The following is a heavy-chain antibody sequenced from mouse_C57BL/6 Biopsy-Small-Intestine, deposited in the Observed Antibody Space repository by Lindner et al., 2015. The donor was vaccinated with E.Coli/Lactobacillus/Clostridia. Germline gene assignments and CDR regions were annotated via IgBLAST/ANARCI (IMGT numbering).Heavy chain of an antibody. CDR1: GYTFINYW. CDR2: IFPGGVYT. J-gene: IGHJ2*01. CDR3: ARAHYGGAFDS. V-gene: IGHV1-63*01. Sequence: VQLQESGAEVVRPGTSVKMSCKASGYTFINYWIGWAKQRPGHGLEWIGDIFPGGVYTNYNEKFRDKATLTADSSSNTAYLQFSSLTSDDSAIYYCARAHYGGAFDSWGQGTILSVSS. D-gene: IGHD1-1*02.